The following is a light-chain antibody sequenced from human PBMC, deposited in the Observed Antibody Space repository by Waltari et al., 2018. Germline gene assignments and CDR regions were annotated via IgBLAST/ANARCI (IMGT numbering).Light chain of an antibody. CDR1: QSVSSSY. V-gene: IGKV3-20*01. CDR3: QQYGSSLYT. CDR2: GAS. J-gene: IGKJ2*01. Sequence: EIVLTQSPGTLSLSPGERATLSCRASQSVSSSYLAWYQQRPGQAPRVLIHGASSRATGIPDRFSGSESGTDFTLTISRLEPEDFAVYYCQQYGSSLYTFGQGTKLEIK.